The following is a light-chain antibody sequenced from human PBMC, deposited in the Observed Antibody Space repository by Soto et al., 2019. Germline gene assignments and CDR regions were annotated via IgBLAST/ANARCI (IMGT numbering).Light chain of an antibody. Sequence: EIVMTQSPATLSVSLGERATLPCRASQSVSSTLAWYQQKPGQAPRLLIYDASTRATGIPARFSGSGSGTEFTLTVNSLQSEDFAVYYCQQYNNWPLTFGGGTKVDIK. CDR1: QSVSST. CDR2: DAS. J-gene: IGKJ4*01. V-gene: IGKV3-15*01. CDR3: QQYNNWPLT.